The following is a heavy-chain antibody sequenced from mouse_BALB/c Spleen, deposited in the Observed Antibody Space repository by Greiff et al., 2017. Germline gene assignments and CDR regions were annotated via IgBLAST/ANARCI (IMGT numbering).Heavy chain of an antibody. CDR3: ARILGRYPKNYYAMDY. CDR1: GYTFTDYN. D-gene: IGHD1-1*01. CDR2: INPNNGGT. Sequence: VQLQQSGPELVKPGASVKIPCKASGYTFTDYNMDWVKQSHGKSLEWIGDINPNNGGTIYNQKFKGKATLTVDKSSSTAYMELRSLTSEDTAVYYCARILGRYPKNYYAMDYWGQGTSVTVSS. V-gene: IGHV1-18*01. J-gene: IGHJ4*01.